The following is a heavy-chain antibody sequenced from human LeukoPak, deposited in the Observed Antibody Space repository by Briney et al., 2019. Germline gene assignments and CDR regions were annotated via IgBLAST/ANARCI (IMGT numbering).Heavy chain of an antibody. J-gene: IGHJ6*02. CDR3: ARGADTAMLDDYYYGMEV. Sequence: SVKVSCKASGGTFSSYAISWVRQAPGQGLEWMGRIIPILGIANYAQKFQGRVTITADKSTSTAYMELSSLRSEDTAVYYCARGADTAMLDDYYYGMEVWGQGTTVTVSS. CDR1: GGTFSSYA. D-gene: IGHD5-18*01. CDR2: IIPILGIA. V-gene: IGHV1-69*04.